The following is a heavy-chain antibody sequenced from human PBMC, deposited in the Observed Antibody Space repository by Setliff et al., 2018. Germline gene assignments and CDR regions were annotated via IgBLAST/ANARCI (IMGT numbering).Heavy chain of an antibody. J-gene: IGHJ4*02. Sequence: SETLSLTCTVPGGSISSISYYWGWIRQPPGKGLEWIGTVYDSGTTYYNPSLKSRVAIFVDTSKNQFSLNLNSVTAADTGVYYCASCRYQVPYDYWGQGILVTVSS. D-gene: IGHD2-2*01. CDR3: ASCRYQVPYDY. CDR1: GGSISSISYY. V-gene: IGHV4-39*01. CDR2: VYDSGTT.